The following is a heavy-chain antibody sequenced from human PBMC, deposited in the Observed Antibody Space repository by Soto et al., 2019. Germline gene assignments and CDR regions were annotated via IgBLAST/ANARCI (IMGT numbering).Heavy chain of an antibody. D-gene: IGHD6-19*01. CDR3: ARVIYSGWYDY. V-gene: IGHV3-21*01. CDR1: GFTFSSYS. Sequence: GGSLRLSCAASGFTFSSYSMNWVRQAPGKGLEWVSSISSSSSYIYYADSVKGRFTISRDNAKNSPYLQMNSLRAEDTAVYYCARVIYSGWYDYWGQGTLVTVSS. CDR2: ISSSSSYI. J-gene: IGHJ4*02.